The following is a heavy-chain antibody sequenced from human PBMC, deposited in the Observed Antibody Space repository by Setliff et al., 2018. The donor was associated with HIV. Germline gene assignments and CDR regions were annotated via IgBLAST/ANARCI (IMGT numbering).Heavy chain of an antibody. D-gene: IGHD3-10*01. CDR1: GFTFSSYA. CDR3: ARSVIGYYYYGMDV. V-gene: IGHV3-23*01. CDR2: ISGSTSSRT. J-gene: IGHJ6*02. Sequence: GGSLRLSCAASGFTFSSYAINWVRQVPGKGLEWVAGISGSTSSRTYYADSVRGRFTISRDNSKNTLYLQMNSLRAEDTAVYYCARSVIGYYYYGMDVWGQGTLVTVSS.